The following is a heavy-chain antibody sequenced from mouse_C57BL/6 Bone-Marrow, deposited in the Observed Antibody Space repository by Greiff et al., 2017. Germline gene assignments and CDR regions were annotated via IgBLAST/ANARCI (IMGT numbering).Heavy chain of an antibody. V-gene: IGHV1-82*01. CDR3: ARAWLLRGAMDY. CDR1: GYAFSSSW. J-gene: IGHJ4*01. D-gene: IGHD2-3*01. CDR2: IYPGDGDT. Sequence: QVQLKESGPELVKPGASVKISCKASGYAFSSSWMNWVKQRPGKGLEWIGRIYPGDGDTNYNGKFKGKATLTADKSSSTAYMQLSSLTSEDSAVYFCARAWLLRGAMDYWGQGTSVTVSS.